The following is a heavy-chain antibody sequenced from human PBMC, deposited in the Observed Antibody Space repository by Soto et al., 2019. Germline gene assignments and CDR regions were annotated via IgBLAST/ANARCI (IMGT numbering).Heavy chain of an antibody. Sequence: KQSQTLSLTCAISGDSVSSNSAAWNWIRQSPSRGLEWLGRTYYRSKWYNDYAVSVKSRITINPDTSKNQFSLQLNSVTPEDTAVYYCARGPLYCSSTSCYSLDPWGQGTLVTVSS. J-gene: IGHJ5*02. D-gene: IGHD2-2*01. V-gene: IGHV6-1*01. CDR2: TYYRSKWYN. CDR3: ARGPLYCSSTSCYSLDP. CDR1: GDSVSSNSAA.